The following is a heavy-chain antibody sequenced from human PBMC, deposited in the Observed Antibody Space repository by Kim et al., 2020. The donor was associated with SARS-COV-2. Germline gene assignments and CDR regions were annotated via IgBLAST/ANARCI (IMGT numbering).Heavy chain of an antibody. CDR1: GFTFSSYA. CDR2: ISYDGSNK. J-gene: IGHJ3*02. CDR3: ARERYSSSWYERDSGDAFDI. D-gene: IGHD6-13*01. Sequence: GGSLRLSCAASGFTFSSYAMHWVRQAPGKGLEWVAVISYDGSNKYYADSVKGRFTISRDNSKNTLYLQMNSLRAEDTAVYYCARERYSSSWYERDSGDAFDIWGQGTMVTVSS. V-gene: IGHV3-30*04.